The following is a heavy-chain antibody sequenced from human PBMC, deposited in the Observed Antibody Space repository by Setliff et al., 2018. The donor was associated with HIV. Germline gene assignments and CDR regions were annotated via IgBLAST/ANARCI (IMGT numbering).Heavy chain of an antibody. CDR3: ARGVPLLPPHY. V-gene: IGHV4-34*01. J-gene: IGHJ4*02. D-gene: IGHD2-21*02. CDR2: INHSGST. CDR1: GGSFSGYN. Sequence: SETLSLTCAVYGGSFSGYNWSWIRQPPGKGLEWIGEINHSGSTNYNPSLKTRVTISVDTSKNQFSLKLSSVTAADTAVYFCARGVPLLPPHYWGQGTLVTVSS.